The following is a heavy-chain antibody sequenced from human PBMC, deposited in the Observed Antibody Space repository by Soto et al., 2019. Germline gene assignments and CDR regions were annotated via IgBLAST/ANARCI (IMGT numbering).Heavy chain of an antibody. D-gene: IGHD6-13*01. CDR3: AREGSSWYGLFDC. CDR1: GASISSGGHY. J-gene: IGHJ4*02. V-gene: IGHV4-31*03. Sequence: QVQLQESGPGLVKPSQTLSLTCTVSGASISSGGHYWSWIRQHPGKGLGWVGYINYSGSTNYNPSRKSRITISLDTSKNQSALNVTSVPAADTAGYYCAREGSSWYGLFDCWGQGTLVTVSS. CDR2: INYSGST.